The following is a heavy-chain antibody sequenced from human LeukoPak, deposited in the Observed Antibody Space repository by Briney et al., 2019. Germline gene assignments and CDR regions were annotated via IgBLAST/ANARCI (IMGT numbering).Heavy chain of an antibody. J-gene: IGHJ4*02. CDR1: GGSISSYY. CDR3: ARASDYDYVWGSYRLSYYFDY. CDR2: IYYSGST. V-gene: IGHV4-59*12. Sequence: PSETLSLTCSVYGGSISSYYWSWIRQPPGKGLEWIGYIYYSGSTNYNPSLKSRVTISVDTSKNQFSLKLSSVTAADTAVYYCARASDYDYVWGSYRLSYYFDYWGQGTLVTVSS. D-gene: IGHD3-16*02.